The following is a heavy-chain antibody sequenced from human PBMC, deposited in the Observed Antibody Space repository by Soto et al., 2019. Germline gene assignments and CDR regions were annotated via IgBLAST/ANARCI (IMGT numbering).Heavy chain of an antibody. Sequence: QVQLQESGPGLVKPSETLSLTCTVSGGSISSYYWSWIRQPPGKGLEWIGYIYYSGSTNYNPSLKSRVTISVDTSKKQFALKLSSVTAADTAVYYCARDRYYDSSGYPDEDYYGMDVWGQGTTVTVSS. CDR1: GGSISSYY. CDR3: ARDRYYDSSGYPDEDYYGMDV. D-gene: IGHD3-22*01. CDR2: IYYSGST. J-gene: IGHJ6*02. V-gene: IGHV4-59*01.